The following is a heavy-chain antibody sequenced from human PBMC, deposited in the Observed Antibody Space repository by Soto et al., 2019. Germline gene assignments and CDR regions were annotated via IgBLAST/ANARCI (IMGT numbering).Heavy chain of an antibody. V-gene: IGHV3-30*18. J-gene: IGHJ5*01. CDR3: WKEMFPQTVPISSSPWGDS. CDR2: VSYDESHV. D-gene: IGHD6-6*01. CDR1: GFTLSTFG. Sequence: XVSLRLTCAASGFTLSTFGIHWVRQAPGKGLEWVALVSYDESHVYYADSVKGRFAISRDISKNTVYLQMDSLRSEDTAIYYCWKEMFPQTVPISSSPWGDSWGQGTLVTVPS.